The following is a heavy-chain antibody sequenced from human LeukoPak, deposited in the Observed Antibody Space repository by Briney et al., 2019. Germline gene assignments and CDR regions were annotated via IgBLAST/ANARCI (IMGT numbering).Heavy chain of an antibody. CDR2: ISGSGGST. J-gene: IGHJ4*02. CDR3: AKFYDILTGYFDY. Sequence: GGSLRLSCAASGFTFSSYAMSWVRQAPGKGLEWVSAISGSGGSTYYADSVKGRFTISRDDSKNTLYLQMNSLRAEDTAVYYCAKFYDILTGYFDYWGQGTLVTVSS. V-gene: IGHV3-23*01. D-gene: IGHD3-9*01. CDR1: GFTFSSYA.